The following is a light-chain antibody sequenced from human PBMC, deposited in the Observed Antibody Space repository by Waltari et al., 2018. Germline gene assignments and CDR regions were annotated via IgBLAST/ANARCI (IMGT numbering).Light chain of an antibody. J-gene: IGKJ2*01. Sequence: EIVLTQSPGTLSLSPGERATLSCRASQSVSSSFLAWYQQKPGQSPRLLIYGASSRATGIPDRFSGRGSGTDFTLTISRLEPEDFAVYYCHQHGSSPRTFGQGTKLEIK. CDR3: HQHGSSPRT. CDR1: QSVSSSF. V-gene: IGKV3-20*01. CDR2: GAS.